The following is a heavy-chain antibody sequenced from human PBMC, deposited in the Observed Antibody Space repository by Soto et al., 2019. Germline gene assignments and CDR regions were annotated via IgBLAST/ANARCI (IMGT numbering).Heavy chain of an antibody. V-gene: IGHV3-21*01. D-gene: IGHD5-12*01. CDR2: ISSSTAPL. CDR1: GFTFNTYP. CDR3: AKDRRGYDIGY. J-gene: IGHJ4*02. Sequence: PGGSLRLSCLASGFTFNTYPMNWVRLAPGKGLEWVSSISSSTAPLYYADSVQGRFTISRDDAKDSLYLQMNNLRADDTAVYYCAKDRRGYDIGYWGQRTLVTSPQ.